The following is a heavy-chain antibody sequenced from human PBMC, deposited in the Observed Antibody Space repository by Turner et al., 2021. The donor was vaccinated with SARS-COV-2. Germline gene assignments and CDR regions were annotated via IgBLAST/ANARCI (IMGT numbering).Heavy chain of an antibody. CDR2: ISTRVKSTM. D-gene: IGHD4-4*01. J-gene: IGHJ4*02. CDR3: ARDQGVTTGPFDY. Sequence: EVQLVESGGGLVQPGGSLRLSCAGSGFSFSGYNIHWVRQAPEKGLEWVSYISTRVKSTMYYADSVKGRFTISRDNAKNSVFLQMDSLRAEDTAVYYCARDQGVTTGPFDYWGQGTLVTVSS. CDR1: GFSFSGYN. V-gene: IGHV3-48*01.